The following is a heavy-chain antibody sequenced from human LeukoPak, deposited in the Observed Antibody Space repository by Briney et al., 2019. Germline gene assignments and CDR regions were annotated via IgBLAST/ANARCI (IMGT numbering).Heavy chain of an antibody. CDR3: ARDMGPDYGMDV. CDR2: ISSSGSPI. J-gene: IGHJ6*02. CDR1: GFTFSSYE. Sequence: GGSLRLSCAASGFTFSSYEMNWVRQAPGKGLEWVSYISSSGSPIYYADSVKGRFTISRDNAKNSLYLQMNSLRAEDTAVYYCARDMGPDYGMDVWGQGTTVTVSS. V-gene: IGHV3-48*03. D-gene: IGHD3-10*01.